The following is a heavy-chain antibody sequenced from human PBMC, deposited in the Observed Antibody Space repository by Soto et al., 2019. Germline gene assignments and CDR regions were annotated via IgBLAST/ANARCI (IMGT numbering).Heavy chain of an antibody. Sequence: QVHLVESGGGVVQPGRSLRLSCVVSGFSFDNFGMNWVRQAPGKGLEWVASIWYDGSKSYYGESVEGRFSIARDNSKDTLYLQMNSLRAEDTAVYYCARTNDAFGGAFAFWGRGTPVTVS. V-gene: IGHV3-33*01. J-gene: IGHJ2*01. CDR3: ARTNDAFGGAFAF. D-gene: IGHD3-16*01. CDR1: GFSFDNFG. CDR2: IWYDGSKS.